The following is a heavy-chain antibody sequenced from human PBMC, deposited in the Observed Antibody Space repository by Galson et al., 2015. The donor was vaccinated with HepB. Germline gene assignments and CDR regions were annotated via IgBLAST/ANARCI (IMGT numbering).Heavy chain of an antibody. D-gene: IGHD3-22*01. V-gene: IGHV3-23*01. J-gene: IGHJ1*01. Sequence: SLRLSCAASGFTFNSYAMSWVRQAPGKGLEWVSAISGSGGSTYYADSVKGRFTISRDNSKNTLYLQMNSLRAEDTAVYYCARVSLSTTIYDSSGYYYFQHWGQGTLVTVSS. CDR3: ARVSLSTTIYDSSGYYYFQH. CDR2: ISGSGGST. CDR1: GFTFNSYA.